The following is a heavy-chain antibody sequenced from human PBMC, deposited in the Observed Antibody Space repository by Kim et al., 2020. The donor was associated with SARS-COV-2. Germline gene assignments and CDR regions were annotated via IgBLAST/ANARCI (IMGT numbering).Heavy chain of an antibody. CDR1: GFTFNNYA. J-gene: IGHJ1*01. D-gene: IGHD4-17*01. CDR3: VRGGDYGDYLRAEYFQ. CDR2: ISSNGGAT. V-gene: IGHV3-64*02. Sequence: GGSLRLSCVASGFTFNNYAMYWVRQAPGKGLEYVSAISSNGGATHYAGSVKDRFTISRDNPKNTLYLQMGSLRSEDMAVYYCVRGGDYGDYLRAEYFQ.